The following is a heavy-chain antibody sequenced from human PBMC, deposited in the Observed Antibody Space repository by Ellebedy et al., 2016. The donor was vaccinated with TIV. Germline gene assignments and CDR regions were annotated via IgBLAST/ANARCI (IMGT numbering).Heavy chain of an antibody. D-gene: IGHD4-17*01. CDR2: ISSSSSHI. CDR3: ARMTTDLLYYYGMDV. Sequence: GESLKISCAASGFSFSTYSMNWVRQTPGKGLGWVSSISSSSSHINDADSVKGRFTISRDTAKNSLYLQMNSLRAEETAVYYCARMTTDLLYYYGMDVWGQGTTVTVSS. V-gene: IGHV3-21*01. J-gene: IGHJ6*02. CDR1: GFSFSTYS.